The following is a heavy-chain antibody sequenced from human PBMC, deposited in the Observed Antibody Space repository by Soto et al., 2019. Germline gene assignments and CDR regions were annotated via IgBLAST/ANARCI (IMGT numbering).Heavy chain of an antibody. CDR1: GFTFSTST. CDR2: IGSSGVDR. J-gene: IGHJ4*02. V-gene: IGHV3-21*06. CDR3: VRGDYSDH. Sequence: EVQLVESGGGLVKPGGSLRLSCAASGFTFSTSTMNWVRQAPGKGLEWVSSIGSSGVDRYYADSVRGRFTISRDNAKNSLYVVMNGLRAEDTAVYYCVRGDYSDHWGQGTLVSVSS. D-gene: IGHD3-16*01.